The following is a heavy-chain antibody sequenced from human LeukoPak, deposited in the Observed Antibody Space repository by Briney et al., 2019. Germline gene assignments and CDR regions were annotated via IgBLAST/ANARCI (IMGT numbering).Heavy chain of an antibody. J-gene: IGHJ6*03. CDR2: INHSGST. CDR1: GGSFSGYY. V-gene: IGHV4-34*01. D-gene: IGHD3-3*01. CDR3: ARVVAGITIFGATRYYYYMDV. Sequence: SETLSLTCAVYGGSFSGYYWSWIRQPPGKGLEWIGEINHSGSTNYNPSLKSRVTISVDTSKNQFSLKLSSVTAADTAVYYCARVVAGITIFGATRYYYYMDVWGKGTTVTVSS.